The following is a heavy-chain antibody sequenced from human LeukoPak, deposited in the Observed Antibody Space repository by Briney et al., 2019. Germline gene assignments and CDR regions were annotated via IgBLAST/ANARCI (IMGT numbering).Heavy chain of an antibody. D-gene: IGHD3-22*01. V-gene: IGHV1-69*04. CDR2: IIPILGIA. J-gene: IGHJ4*02. Sequence: SVKVSCKASGGTFSSYAISWVRQAPGQGLEWMGRIIPILGIANYAQKFQGRVAITADKSTSTAYMELSSLRSEDTAVYYCARDGSYDSSAFDYWGQGTLVTVSS. CDR3: ARDGSYDSSAFDY. CDR1: GGTFSSYA.